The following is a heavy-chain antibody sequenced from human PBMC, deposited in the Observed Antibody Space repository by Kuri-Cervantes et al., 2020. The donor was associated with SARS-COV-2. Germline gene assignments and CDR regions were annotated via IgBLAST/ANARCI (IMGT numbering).Heavy chain of an antibody. CDR3: AKLGFRGWFDP. D-gene: IGHD1-26*01. CDR2: ISGSGGST. Sequence: GGSLRLSCAASGFTFSSYAMSWVRQAPGKGLEWVSAISGSGGSTYYTDSVKCRFTISRDNSKNTLYLQMNSLRAEDTAVYYCAKLGFRGWFDPWGQGTLVTVSS. J-gene: IGHJ5*02. CDR1: GFTFSSYA. V-gene: IGHV3-23*01.